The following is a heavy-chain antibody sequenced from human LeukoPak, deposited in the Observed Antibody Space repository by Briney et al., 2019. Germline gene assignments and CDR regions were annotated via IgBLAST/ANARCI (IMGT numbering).Heavy chain of an antibody. D-gene: IGHD1-14*01. CDR3: ASELLSHDASDI. V-gene: IGHV1-2*02. CDR2: INPNSGGT. Sequence: GASVRVSCKASGYTFTGYYMHWVRQAPGQGLEWMGWINPNSGGTNYAQKFQGRVTMTRDTSISTAYMGLSRLRSDDTAVYYCASELLSHDASDIWGQGTMVTVSS. CDR1: GYTFTGYY. J-gene: IGHJ3*02.